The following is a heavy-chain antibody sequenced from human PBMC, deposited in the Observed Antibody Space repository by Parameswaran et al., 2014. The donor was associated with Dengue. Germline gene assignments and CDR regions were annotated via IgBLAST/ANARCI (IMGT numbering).Heavy chain of an antibody. Sequence: WIRQPPGKGLEWVSYISSSSSTIYYADSVKGRFTISRDNAKNSLYLQMNSLRAEDTAVYYCARGGSWYLSWFDPWGQGTLVTVSS. CDR3: ARGGSWYLSWFDP. J-gene: IGHJ5*02. D-gene: IGHD6-13*01. V-gene: IGHV3-48*01. CDR2: ISSSSSTI.